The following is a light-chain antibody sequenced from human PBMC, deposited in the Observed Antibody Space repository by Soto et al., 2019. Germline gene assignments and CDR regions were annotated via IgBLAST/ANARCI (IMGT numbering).Light chain of an antibody. CDR3: QKYDSYSEA. V-gene: IGKV1-5*01. CDR2: DAS. Sequence: DIRMTQSPSTLSSSLGDRATITCGASQTVSTSLAWYKKKTGKAPKLLIHDASSLESGVPSRLSGSRYGTELTLTISSMQTDDFETYYCQKYDSYSEAFGHGTKVDIK. CDR1: QTVSTS. J-gene: IGKJ1*01.